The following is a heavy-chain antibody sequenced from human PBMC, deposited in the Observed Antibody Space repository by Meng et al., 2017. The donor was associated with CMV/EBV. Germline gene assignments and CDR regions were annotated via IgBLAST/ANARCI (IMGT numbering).Heavy chain of an antibody. CDR2: IKQDGSEK. V-gene: IGHV3-7*01. D-gene: IGHD6-19*01. Sequence: GESLKISCAASGFTFSSYWMSWVRQAPGKGLEWVANIKQDGSEKYYVDSVKGRFTISRDNAKNSLYLQMNSLRAEDTAVYYCARDPEQWLDDFVYWGQGTLVTVSS. J-gene: IGHJ4*02. CDR1: GFTFSSYW. CDR3: ARDPEQWLDDFVY.